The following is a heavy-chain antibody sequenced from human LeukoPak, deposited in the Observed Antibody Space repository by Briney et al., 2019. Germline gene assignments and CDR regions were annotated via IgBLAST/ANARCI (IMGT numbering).Heavy chain of an antibody. J-gene: IGHJ4*02. V-gene: IGHV1-69*13. CDR1: GGTFSSYA. CDR3: ARDLEYCSGGSCYMTLDY. CDR2: IIPIFGTA. D-gene: IGHD2-15*01. Sequence: SVKVSCKASGGTFSSYAISWVRQAPGQGLEWMGGIIPIFGTANYAQKFQGRVTITADESTSTAYMELSSLRSEDTAVYYCARDLEYCSGGSCYMTLDYWGQGTLVTVSS.